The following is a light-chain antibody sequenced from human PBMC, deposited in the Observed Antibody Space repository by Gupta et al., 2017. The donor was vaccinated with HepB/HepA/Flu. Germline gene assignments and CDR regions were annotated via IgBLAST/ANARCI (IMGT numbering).Light chain of an antibody. V-gene: IGKV2-30*02. Sequence: VVMTQSPRFLPVTVGQPASISCRSSQSLAQSNGNTFLHWYQQRPGQSPRRLIYRVSKRDSGVPDRFSGSGSGTDFTLKISRVEAEDVGIYYCVQGTYWPLTFGGGTKVEIK. CDR3: VQGTYWPLT. J-gene: IGKJ4*01. CDR2: RVS. CDR1: QSLAQSNGNTF.